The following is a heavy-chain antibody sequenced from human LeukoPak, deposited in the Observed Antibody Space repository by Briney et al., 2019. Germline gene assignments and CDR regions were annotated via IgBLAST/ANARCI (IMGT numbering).Heavy chain of an antibody. CDR1: GGTFSSYA. D-gene: IGHD1-14*01. V-gene: IGHV1-69*05. CDR2: IIPIFGTA. Sequence: SVKVSCKASGGTFSSYAISWVRQAPGQGLEWMGRIIPIFGTANYAQKFQGRVTITTDESTSTAYMELSSLRFEDTAVYYCARDEGNRPFDYWGQGTLVTVSS. J-gene: IGHJ4*02. CDR3: ARDEGNRPFDY.